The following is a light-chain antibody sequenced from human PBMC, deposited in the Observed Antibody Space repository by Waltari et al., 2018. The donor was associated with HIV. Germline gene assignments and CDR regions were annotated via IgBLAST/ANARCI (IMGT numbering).Light chain of an antibody. CDR3: SSYTNTNILI. CDR1: SSDVGGYKY. Sequence: QSALTQPASVSGSPGQSLTISCTGTSSDVGGYKYVSWYQQHPGQAPQLIIYEGIIRPSGISYRFSGSKSGNAACLTISGLQAEDESDYYCSSYTNTNILIFGGGTRLTVL. CDR2: EGI. V-gene: IGLV2-14*01. J-gene: IGLJ2*01.